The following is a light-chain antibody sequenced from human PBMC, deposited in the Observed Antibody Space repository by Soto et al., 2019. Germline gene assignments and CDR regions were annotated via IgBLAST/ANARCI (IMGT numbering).Light chain of an antibody. CDR2: DAS. Sequence: EIVLTQSPATLSLSPGDKATLSCWASQSVSSYLAWYQQKPGQAPRLLIYDASDRVTGVPDRFSGSGSETDFTLTISSLEPEDFAVYYCQQRSNWPLTFDQGTRLEI. J-gene: IGKJ5*01. CDR1: QSVSSY. CDR3: QQRSNWPLT. V-gene: IGKV3-11*01.